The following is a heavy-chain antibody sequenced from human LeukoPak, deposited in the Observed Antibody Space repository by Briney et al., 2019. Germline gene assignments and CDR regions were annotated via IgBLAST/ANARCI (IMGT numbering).Heavy chain of an antibody. Sequence: GGSLRLSCAASGFTFSSYGMHWVRQAPGKGLEWVAFIRYDGSNKYYADSVKGRFTISRDNSKNTLYLQMNSLRAEDTAVYYCTRDQAYPVAMGAFDIWGQGTMVTVSS. V-gene: IGHV3-30*02. CDR1: GFTFSSYG. J-gene: IGHJ3*02. D-gene: IGHD6-19*01. CDR3: TRDQAYPVAMGAFDI. CDR2: IRYDGSNK.